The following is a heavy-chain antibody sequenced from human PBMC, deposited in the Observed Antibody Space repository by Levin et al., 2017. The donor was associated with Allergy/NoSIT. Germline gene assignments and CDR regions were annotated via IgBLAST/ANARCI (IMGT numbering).Heavy chain of an antibody. V-gene: IGHV3-15*01. CDR2: IKSKTDGGTT. CDR3: TTEGEFGSYSSSWY. CDR1: GFTFSNAW. J-gene: IGHJ4*02. Sequence: SCAASGFTFSNAWMSWVRQAPGKGLEWVGRIKSKTDGGTTDYAAPVKGRFTISRDDSKNTLYLQMNSLKTEDTAVYYCTTEGEFGSYSSSWYWGQGTLVTVSS. D-gene: IGHD6-13*01.